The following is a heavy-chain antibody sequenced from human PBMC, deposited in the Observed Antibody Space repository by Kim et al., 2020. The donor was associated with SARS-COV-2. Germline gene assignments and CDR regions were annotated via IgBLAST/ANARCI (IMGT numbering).Heavy chain of an antibody. J-gene: IGHJ4*02. Sequence: ASVKVSCKASGYTFTSYDINWVRQATGQGLEWMGWMNPNSGNTGYAQKFQGRVTMTRNTSISTAYMELSSLRSEDTAVYYCARGVRRITMIVVVIKPPRSFDYWGQGTLVTVSS. V-gene: IGHV1-8*01. CDR1: GYTFTSYD. CDR3: ARGVRRITMIVVVIKPPRSFDY. CDR2: MNPNSGNT. D-gene: IGHD3-22*01.